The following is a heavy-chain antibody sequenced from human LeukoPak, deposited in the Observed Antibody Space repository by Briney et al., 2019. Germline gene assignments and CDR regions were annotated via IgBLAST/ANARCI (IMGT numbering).Heavy chain of an antibody. D-gene: IGHD1-26*01. CDR3: TRESGPYCPFGY. CDR1: GGSITSTNW. V-gene: IGHV4-4*02. CDR2: ISLTGRT. J-gene: IGHJ4*02. Sequence: PSGTLSLTCGVSGGSITSTNWWSWVRQPPGQGLEWIGEISLTGRTNYNPSLIGRVIMSLDESRNQLSLTLTSVTAADTAMYYCTRESGPYCPFGYWGQGTL.